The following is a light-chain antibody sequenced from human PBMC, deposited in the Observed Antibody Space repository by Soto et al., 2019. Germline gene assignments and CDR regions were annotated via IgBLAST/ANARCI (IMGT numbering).Light chain of an antibody. J-gene: IGLJ1*01. V-gene: IGLV2-23*01. Sequence: SVLTQPVSVSGSPGQSITISCTGTSSDVGNYNLVSWYQQHPGKAPKLIIYEGSKRPSGVSNRFSGSKSGNTASLTVSGLQAEDEADYYCCSYAPTSTFVFGTGTKVTVL. CDR1: SSDVGNYNL. CDR2: EGS. CDR3: CSYAPTSTFV.